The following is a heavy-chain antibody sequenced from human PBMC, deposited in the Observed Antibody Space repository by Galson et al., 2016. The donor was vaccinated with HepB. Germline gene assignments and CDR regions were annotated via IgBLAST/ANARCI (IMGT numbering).Heavy chain of an antibody. CDR2: INWDGRTT. Sequence: SLRLSCATSGFTFDDYIMHWVRQTPEKGLEWVSLINWDGRTTYYADSVQGRFTISRDNQRNSLSLHMNSLKSEDTALYYCAKASGSHARYYFDRWGQGTQVAVSA. CDR3: AKASGSHARYYFDR. V-gene: IGHV3-43*01. CDR1: GFTFDDYI. J-gene: IGHJ4*02. D-gene: IGHD3-3*01.